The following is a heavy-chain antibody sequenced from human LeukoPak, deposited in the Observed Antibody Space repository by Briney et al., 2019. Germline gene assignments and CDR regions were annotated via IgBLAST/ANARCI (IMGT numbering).Heavy chain of an antibody. Sequence: PSETLSLTCAVYGGSFSGYYWSWIRQPPGKGLEWIGEINHSGSTNYNPSLKSRVTISVDTSKNQFSLKLSSVTAADTAVYYCARLEYYYDSSGYYYYYGMDVWGQGTTVTVSS. CDR1: GGSFSGYY. V-gene: IGHV4-34*01. CDR3: ARLEYYYDSSGYYYYYGMDV. J-gene: IGHJ6*02. D-gene: IGHD3-22*01. CDR2: INHSGST.